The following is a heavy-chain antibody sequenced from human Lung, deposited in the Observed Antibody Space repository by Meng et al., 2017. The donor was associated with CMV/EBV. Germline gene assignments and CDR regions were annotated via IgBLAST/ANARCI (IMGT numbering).Heavy chain of an antibody. CDR1: GYTFTSYG. CDR3: ASSSDIVVVPAAPFDY. J-gene: IGHJ4*02. CDR2: ISAYNGNT. V-gene: IGHV1-18*01. Sequence: ASVKVSCKASGYTFTSYGICWVRQAPGQGLEWMGWISAYNGNTNYAQKLQGRVTMTTDTSTSTAYMELRSLRSDDTAVYYCASSSDIVVVPAAPFDYWGQGXLVTVSS. D-gene: IGHD2-2*01.